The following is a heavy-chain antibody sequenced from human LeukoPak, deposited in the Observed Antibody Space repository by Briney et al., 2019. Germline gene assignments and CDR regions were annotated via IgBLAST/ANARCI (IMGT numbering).Heavy chain of an antibody. D-gene: IGHD1-26*01. CDR2: INPNSGGT. CDR3: ARDLWWGVGASVHYFDY. V-gene: IGHV1-2*02. Sequence: ASVKVACKASGYTFTGYYMHWVRQAPGQVLEWMGWINPNSGGTNYAQKFQGRVTMTRDTSVSTAYMELSSLRSDDTAVYYCARDLWWGVGASVHYFDYWGGGTLVTVSS. CDR1: GYTFTGYY. J-gene: IGHJ4*02.